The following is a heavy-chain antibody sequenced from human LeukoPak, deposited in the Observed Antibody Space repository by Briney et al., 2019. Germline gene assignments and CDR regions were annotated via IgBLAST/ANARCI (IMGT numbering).Heavy chain of an antibody. CDR1: GGTFSSYA. CDR2: IIPIFGTA. CDR3: ARGVSISSSWYNDI. V-gene: IGHV1-69*05. J-gene: IGHJ3*02. Sequence: SVKVSCKASGGTFSSYAISWVRQAPGQGLEWMGGIIPIFGTANYAQKFQGRVTITTDESTSTAYIELSSLRSEDTAVYYCARGVSISSSWYNDIWGQGTMVTVSS. D-gene: IGHD6-13*01.